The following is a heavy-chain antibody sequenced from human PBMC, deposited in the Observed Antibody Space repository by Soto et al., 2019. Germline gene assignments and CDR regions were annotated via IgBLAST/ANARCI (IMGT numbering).Heavy chain of an antibody. J-gene: IGHJ4*02. CDR2: IKQDGSEK. CDR1: GFTFSSYW. CDR3: ARPNTDYGYYLNEFDY. Sequence: GGSLRLSCAASGFTFSSYWMSWVRQAPGKGLEWVANIKQDGSEKYYVDSVKGRFTISRDNAKNSLYLQMNSLRAEDTAVYYCARPNTDYGYYLNEFDYWGQGTLVTFSS. D-gene: IGHD4-17*01. V-gene: IGHV3-7*01.